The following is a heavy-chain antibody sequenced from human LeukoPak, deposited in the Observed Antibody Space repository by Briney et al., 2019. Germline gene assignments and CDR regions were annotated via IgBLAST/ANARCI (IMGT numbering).Heavy chain of an antibody. J-gene: IGHJ6*03. V-gene: IGHV4-59*01. D-gene: IGHD4-17*01. CDR1: GGSISSYY. CDR3: ARIRVGTTAGYYYYYMDV. Sequence: SETLSLTCTVSGGSISSYYWSWIRQPPGKGLEWIGYIYYSGSTNYNPSLKSRVTISVDTSKNQFSLKLSSVTAADTAVYYCARIRVGTTAGYYYYYMDVWGKGTTVTVSS. CDR2: IYYSGST.